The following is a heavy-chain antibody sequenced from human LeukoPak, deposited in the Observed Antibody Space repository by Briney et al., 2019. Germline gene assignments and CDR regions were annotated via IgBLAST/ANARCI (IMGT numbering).Heavy chain of an antibody. Sequence: PSETLSLTCTVSGGSISSGGYYWSWIRQPPGKGLEWIGYIYHSGSTYYNPSLKSRVTISVDRSKNQFSLKLSSVTAADTAVYYCARDLGQWLDNYYYYYGMDVWGQGTTVTVSS. CDR2: IYHSGST. J-gene: IGHJ6*02. V-gene: IGHV4-30-2*01. CDR1: GGSISSGGYY. CDR3: ARDLGQWLDNYYYYYGMDV. D-gene: IGHD6-19*01.